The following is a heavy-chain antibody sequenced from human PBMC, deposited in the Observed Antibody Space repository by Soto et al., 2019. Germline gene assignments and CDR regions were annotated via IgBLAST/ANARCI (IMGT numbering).Heavy chain of an antibody. Sequence: ASVKVSCKPSGYTFSRYAMHWVRHAPGQRPEWMGWINTGNGNTKYSEKFQGRATITRDTSASTAYMELSSLGSDDTAVYDCARYGDDCSTARCYMIYYWGQGTQVTVSS. D-gene: IGHD2-2*02. J-gene: IGHJ4*02. V-gene: IGHV1-3*04. CDR2: INTGNGNT. CDR1: GYTFSRYA. CDR3: ARYGDDCSTARCYMIYY.